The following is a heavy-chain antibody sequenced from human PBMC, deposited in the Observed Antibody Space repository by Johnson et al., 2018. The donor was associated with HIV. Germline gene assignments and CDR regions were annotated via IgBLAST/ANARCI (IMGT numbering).Heavy chain of an antibody. CDR3: ARGPYSSSWYPWRLGAFDI. V-gene: IGHV3-7*05. Sequence: VQLVESGGGVVQPGGSLRLSCAASGFTFSSYWMSWVRQAPGKGLEWVANIKQDGSEKYYVDSVKGRFTISRDNAKNSLYLQMNSLRAEDTAVYYCARGPYSSSWYPWRLGAFDIWGQGTMVTVSS. D-gene: IGHD6-13*01. J-gene: IGHJ3*02. CDR1: GFTFSSYW. CDR2: IKQDGSEK.